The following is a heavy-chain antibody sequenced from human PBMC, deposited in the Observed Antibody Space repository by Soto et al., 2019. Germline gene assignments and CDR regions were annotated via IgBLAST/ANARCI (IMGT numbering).Heavy chain of an antibody. J-gene: IGHJ6*03. D-gene: IGHD3-10*01. CDR2: INPSGGST. CDR3: ARVGRAMVRGVTSISIWDYYYYMDV. Sequence: QVQLVQSGAEVKKPGASVKVSCKASGYTFTSYYMHWVRQAPGQGLEWMGIINPSGGSTSYAQKFQGRVTMTRDTSTSTVYMELSSLRSEDTAVYYCARVGRAMVRGVTSISIWDYYYYMDVWGKGTTVTVSS. CDR1: GYTFTSYY. V-gene: IGHV1-46*03.